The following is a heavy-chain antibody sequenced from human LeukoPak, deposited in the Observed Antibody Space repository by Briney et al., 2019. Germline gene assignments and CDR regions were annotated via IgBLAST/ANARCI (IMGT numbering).Heavy chain of an antibody. CDR2: ISGSGGST. CDR3: AKDSTIFGGFDY. V-gene: IGHV3-23*01. D-gene: IGHD3-3*01. J-gene: IGHJ4*02. CDR1: GFTFSSYA. Sequence: GGSLRLSCAASGFTFSSYAMSWVRPAPGKGLEWVSAISGSGGSTYYVDSVKGRFTISRDNSKNTLYLQMNSLRAEDTAVYYCAKDSTIFGGFDYWGQGTLVTVSS.